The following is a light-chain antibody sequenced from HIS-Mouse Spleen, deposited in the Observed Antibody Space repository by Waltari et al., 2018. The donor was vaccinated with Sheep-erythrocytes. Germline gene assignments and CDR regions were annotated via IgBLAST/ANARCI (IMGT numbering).Light chain of an antibody. Sequence: EIVLTQSPATLSFSPGERATLSFRASQSVISYLAWYQQKPGQAPRLLIYDASNRATGSPARLSGSGSGTDFSLTISSLEHEDFAVYYCQQRSNWPPLTFGGGTKVEIK. J-gene: IGKJ4*01. V-gene: IGKV3-11*01. CDR2: DAS. CDR3: QQRSNWPPLT. CDR1: QSVISY.